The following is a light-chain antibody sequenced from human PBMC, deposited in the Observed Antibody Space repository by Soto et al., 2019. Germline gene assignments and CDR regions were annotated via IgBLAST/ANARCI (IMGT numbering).Light chain of an antibody. Sequence: DIVMTQSPDSLAVSLGERATINCKSSQTVFYSSNNKNYLAWYQQKPGQPPKLLIYWASARDSGVPDRFSGSGSGTDFTLTISSLQAEDGAIYYCQQYYGTPVTFGQGTKVDIK. V-gene: IGKV4-1*01. J-gene: IGKJ1*01. CDR2: WAS. CDR1: QTVFYSSNNKNY. CDR3: QQYYGTPVT.